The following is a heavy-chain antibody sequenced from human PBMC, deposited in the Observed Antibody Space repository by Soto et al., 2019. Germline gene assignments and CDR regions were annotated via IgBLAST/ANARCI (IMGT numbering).Heavy chain of an antibody. J-gene: IGHJ6*02. Sequence: QVQLVQSGAEVKKPGSSVKVSCKASGDTFSTYTITWMRQAPGQGLEWMGGIIPRSATSNYAQKFQGRVXSTADESTHTAXIXLGXLRAEDTAGYYCAREGLVLVPTTVNSDYYYYAMDVWGQGTTVTVSS. V-gene: IGHV1-69*12. CDR2: IIPRSATS. D-gene: IGHD2-2*01. CDR1: GDTFSTYT. CDR3: AREGLVLVPTTVNSDYYYYAMDV.